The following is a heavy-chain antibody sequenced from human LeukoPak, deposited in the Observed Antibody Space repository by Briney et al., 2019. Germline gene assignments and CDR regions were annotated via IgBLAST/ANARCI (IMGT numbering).Heavy chain of an antibody. D-gene: IGHD1-26*01. CDR2: IRSKAYGETA. Sequence: QSGGSLRPSCTASGFTFGDYAMSWIRQAPGKGLEWVGFIRSKAYGETADYAASVKGRFTISRDDSKAIAYLQMNSLKTEDTAVYHCTRDRGACNLYDYWGQGTLVTVSS. J-gene: IGHJ4*02. CDR3: TRDRGACNLYDY. V-gene: IGHV3-49*03. CDR1: GFTFGDYA.